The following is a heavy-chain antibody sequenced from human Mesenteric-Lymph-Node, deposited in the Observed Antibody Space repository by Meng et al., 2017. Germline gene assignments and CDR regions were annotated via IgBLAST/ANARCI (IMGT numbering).Heavy chain of an antibody. V-gene: IGHV3-7*01. CDR1: GFTFNSYF. CDR3: ARSGPYSSGSNILFDF. J-gene: IGHJ4*01. D-gene: IGHD3-10*01. Sequence: GESLKISCAASGFTFNSYFMNWVRQAPGRGLEWVANIKQDGSDKYYVDSVKGRFTISRDNAKNSLYLQMNSLSAEDTAVYYCARSGPYSSGSNILFDFWGHGSLVNVSS. CDR2: IKQDGSDK.